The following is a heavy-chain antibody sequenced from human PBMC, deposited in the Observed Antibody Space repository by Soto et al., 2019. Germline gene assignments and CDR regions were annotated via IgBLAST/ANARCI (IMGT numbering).Heavy chain of an antibody. V-gene: IGHV1-3*01. Sequence: ASVKVSCKASGYTFTSYAMHWVRQAPGQRLEWMGWINAGNGNTKYSQKFQGRVTMTRDTSTSTVYMELGSLRSEDTAVYYCARGPATAPDAYWGLGTLVTVSS. CDR1: GYTFTSYA. D-gene: IGHD2-2*01. CDR3: ARGPATAPDAY. J-gene: IGHJ4*02. CDR2: INAGNGNT.